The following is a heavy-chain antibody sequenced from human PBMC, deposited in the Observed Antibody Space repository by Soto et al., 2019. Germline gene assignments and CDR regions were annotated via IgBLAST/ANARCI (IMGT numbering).Heavy chain of an antibody. CDR2: IISSFGTS. V-gene: IGHV1-69*13. CDR3: ARPTAGDAFDI. J-gene: IGHJ3*02. D-gene: IGHD6-25*01. Sequence: SAVTVSRKASVCTFSSYAINSVRRAPAQGLEWMGVIISSFGTSNYAQKLQARITITPDESTSTAYMAPSSLRSKDTAMYYCARPTAGDAFDIWGQGTMVTV. CDR1: VCTFSSYA.